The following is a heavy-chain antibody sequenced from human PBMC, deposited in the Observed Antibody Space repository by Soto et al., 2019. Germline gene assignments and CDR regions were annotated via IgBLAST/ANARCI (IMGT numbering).Heavy chain of an antibody. CDR3: ARAYEGLIERFYGMDV. CDR2: IYYSGST. V-gene: IGHV4-59*01. D-gene: IGHD2-21*01. CDR1: GGSISSYY. J-gene: IGHJ6*02. Sequence: PSETLSLTCTVSGGSISSYYWSWIRQPPGKGLEWIGYIYYSGSTNYNPSLKSRVTISVDTSKNQFSLKLSSVTAADTAVYYCARAYEGLIERFYGMDVWGQGTTVTVSS.